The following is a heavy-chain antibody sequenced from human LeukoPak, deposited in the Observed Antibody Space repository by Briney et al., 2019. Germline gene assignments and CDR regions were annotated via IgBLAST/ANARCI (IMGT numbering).Heavy chain of an antibody. CDR3: AKDGDSGQSPFDY. V-gene: IGHV3-23*01. CDR1: GFTFSSYA. CDR2: ISGSGGST. J-gene: IGHJ4*02. D-gene: IGHD5-12*01. Sequence: GGSLRLSCAASGFTFSSYAMSWVRQAPGKGLEWVSAISGSGGSTYYADSVKGRFTISRDNSKNRLYLQMNSLRAEDTAVYYCAKDGDSGQSPFDYWGQGTLVTVSS.